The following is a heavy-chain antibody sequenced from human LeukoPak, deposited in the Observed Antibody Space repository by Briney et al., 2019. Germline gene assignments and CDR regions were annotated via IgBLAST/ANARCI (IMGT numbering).Heavy chain of an antibody. J-gene: IGHJ5*02. V-gene: IGHV3-23*01. CDR2: ISGSGGST. CDR1: GFTFSSYD. Sequence: GGSLRLSCTASGFTFSSYDMSWVRQAPGKGLEWVSAISGSGGSTDYADPVKGLFTISRDNSKNTLYLQVNSLRAEDTAVYYCAKGIGWFDPWGQGTLVTVSS. CDR3: AKGIGWFDP.